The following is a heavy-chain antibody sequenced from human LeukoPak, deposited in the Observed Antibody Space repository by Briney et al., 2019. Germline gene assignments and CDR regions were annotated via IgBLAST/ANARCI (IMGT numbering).Heavy chain of an antibody. CDR2: IYYTGGT. J-gene: IGHJ4*02. CDR1: GGSIASNY. Sequence: SETLSLTYTVSGGSIASNYWTWIRQPPGKGLEYIGYIYYTGGTNYNPSLKSRVTISVDTSKNQFSLKLTSVTAADTAVYFCAKYGNSGWVIDNWGQGTLVTVSS. CDR3: AKYGNSGWVIDN. D-gene: IGHD6-19*01. V-gene: IGHV4-59*08.